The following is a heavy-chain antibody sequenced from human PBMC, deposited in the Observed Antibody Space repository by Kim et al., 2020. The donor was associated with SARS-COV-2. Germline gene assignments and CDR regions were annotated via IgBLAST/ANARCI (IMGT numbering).Heavy chain of an antibody. CDR3: ARSKMWRFGESDY. J-gene: IGHJ4*02. Sequence: GGSLRLSCAASGFTVSTNYMNWVRQAPGKGLEWVSVLYSGGNTYYADSVKGRFIISRDNSKNTVYLQMNSLRAEDTAVYYCARSKMWRFGESDYWGQGTLVTVSS. D-gene: IGHD3-10*01. CDR1: GFTVSTNY. V-gene: IGHV3-53*01. CDR2: LYSGGNT.